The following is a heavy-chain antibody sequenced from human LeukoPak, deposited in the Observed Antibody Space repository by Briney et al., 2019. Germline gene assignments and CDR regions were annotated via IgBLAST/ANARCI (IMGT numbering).Heavy chain of an antibody. CDR2: IYYSGST. J-gene: IGHJ4*02. CDR1: GGSISSYY. CDR3: ARLLVGALDY. V-gene: IGHV4-59*08. Sequence: PSETLSLTCTVSGGSISSYYWSWIRQPPGKGLEWIGYIYYSGSTNYNPSLKSRVSISVDTSKNQFSLKLSSVTAADTAVYYCARLLVGALDYWGQGTLVSVSS. D-gene: IGHD1-26*01.